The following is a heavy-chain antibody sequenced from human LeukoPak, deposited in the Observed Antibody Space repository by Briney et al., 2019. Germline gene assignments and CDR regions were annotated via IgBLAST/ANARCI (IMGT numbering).Heavy chain of an antibody. V-gene: IGHV1-18*01. D-gene: IGHD3-22*01. J-gene: IGHJ5*02. Sequence: GDSVKVSCKGSGYTFRGYGITWVRQAPGQGLEWMGWISANNGNTNYAQKFRGRVTMTTDTSTTTAYMELRSLRSDDTAVYYCARGRGDYYGSSGNWFDPWGQGALVTVSS. CDR3: ARGRGDYYGSSGNWFDP. CDR1: GYTFRGYG. CDR2: ISANNGNT.